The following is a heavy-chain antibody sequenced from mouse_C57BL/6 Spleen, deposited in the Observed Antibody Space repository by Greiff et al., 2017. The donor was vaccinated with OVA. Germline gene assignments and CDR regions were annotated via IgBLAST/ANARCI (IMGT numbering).Heavy chain of an antibody. J-gene: IGHJ1*03. Sequence: QVQLQQSGPELVKPGASVKLSCKASGYTFTSYDINWVKQRPGQGLEWIGWIYPRDGSTKYNEKFKGKATLTVDTSSSTAYMELHSLTSEDSAVYFCARTTTVVAKYWYFDVWGTGTTVTVSS. CDR2: IYPRDGST. V-gene: IGHV1-85*01. CDR1: GYTFTSYD. CDR3: ARTTTVVAKYWYFDV. D-gene: IGHD1-1*01.